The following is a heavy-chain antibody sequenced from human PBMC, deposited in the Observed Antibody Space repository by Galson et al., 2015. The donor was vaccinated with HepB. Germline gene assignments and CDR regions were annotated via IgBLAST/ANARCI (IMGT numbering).Heavy chain of an antibody. D-gene: IGHD2-15*01. CDR1: GFSLSTSGVG. CDR3: AHRLKGSGYEIFDY. V-gene: IGHV2-5*02. CDR2: IYWDDDK. J-gene: IGHJ4*02. Sequence: PALVKPPQTLTLTCTVSGFSLSTSGVGVAWIRQPPGKALEWLAHIYWDDDKRYSPSLKSRLTITKDTSKNQVVLTMTNMDRVDTATYYCAHRLKGSGYEIFDYWGQGTLVTVSS.